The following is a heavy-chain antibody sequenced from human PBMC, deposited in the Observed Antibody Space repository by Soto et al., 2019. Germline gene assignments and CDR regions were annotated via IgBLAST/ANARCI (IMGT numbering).Heavy chain of an antibody. CDR3: MRDASRDSSARGWFDP. J-gene: IGHJ5*02. CDR2: ISSNSAYI. CDR1: GFTFRSFT. Sequence: PGGSLRLSCAASGFTFRSFTMNWVRQAPGKGLEWVSTISSNSAYIYYTDALRGRFTISRDNAKNSLHLQMNSLRAEDTAVYYCMRDASRDSSARGWFDPWGPGTLVTVS. D-gene: IGHD6-13*01. V-gene: IGHV3-21*01.